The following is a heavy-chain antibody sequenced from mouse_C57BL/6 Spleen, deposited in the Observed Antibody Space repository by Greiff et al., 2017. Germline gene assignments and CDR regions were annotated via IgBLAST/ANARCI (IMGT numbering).Heavy chain of an antibody. CDR2: ISYSGST. CDR3: ARGESYSNPYWYFDV. CDR1: GYSITSGYD. V-gene: IGHV3-1*01. Sequence: ESGPGMVKPSQSLSLTCTVTGYSITSGYDWHWIRHFPGNKLEWMGYISYSGSTNYNPSLKSRISITHDTSKNHFFLKLNSVTTEDTATYYCARGESYSNPYWYFDVWGTGTTVTVSS. J-gene: IGHJ1*03. D-gene: IGHD2-5*01.